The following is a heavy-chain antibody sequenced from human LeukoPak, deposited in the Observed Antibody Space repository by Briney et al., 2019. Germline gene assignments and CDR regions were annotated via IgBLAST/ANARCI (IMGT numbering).Heavy chain of an antibody. CDR3: ARDRLGAVADAFDI. CDR2: IYTSGST. CDR1: GGSISSYY. D-gene: IGHD6-13*01. Sequence: KPSETLSLTCTVSGGSISSYYWSWIRQPAGKGLEWIGRIYTSGSTNYNPSLKSRVTMSVDTSKNQFSLKLSSVTAADTAVYYCARDRLGAVADAFDIWGQGTMVTVSS. V-gene: IGHV4-4*07. J-gene: IGHJ3*02.